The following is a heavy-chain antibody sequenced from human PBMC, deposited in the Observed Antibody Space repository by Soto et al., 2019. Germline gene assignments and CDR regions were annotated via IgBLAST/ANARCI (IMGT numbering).Heavy chain of an antibody. CDR3: ARVKDADYRNWFDP. Sequence: QVQLVQSGAEVKKPGASVKVSCKASGYTFSDYYMHWVRQAPGQGLEWMGWINPKSGDTSYAQKFQGWVTMTRDTSISTGYMELSRLRSDDTAVYYCARVKDADYRNWFDPCGQGTLVTVSS. J-gene: IGHJ5*02. V-gene: IGHV1-2*04. CDR1: GYTFSDYY. CDR2: INPKSGDT. D-gene: IGHD4-17*01.